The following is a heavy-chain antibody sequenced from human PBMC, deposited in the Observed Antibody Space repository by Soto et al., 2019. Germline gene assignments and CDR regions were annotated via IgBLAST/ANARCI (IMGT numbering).Heavy chain of an antibody. V-gene: IGHV4-59*01. Sequence: PSETLSLTFTVSGGSISSYYWSWIRQPPGKGLEWIGYIYYSGSTNYNPSLKSRVTISVDTSKNQFSLKLSSVTAADTAVYYCARGNDFWRRHLDPWGQGTMVTVSS. CDR1: GGSISSYY. D-gene: IGHD3-3*01. CDR2: IYYSGST. J-gene: IGHJ5*02. CDR3: ARGNDFWRRHLDP.